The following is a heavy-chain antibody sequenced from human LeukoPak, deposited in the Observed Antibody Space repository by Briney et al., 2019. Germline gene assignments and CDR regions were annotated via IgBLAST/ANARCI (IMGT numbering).Heavy chain of an antibody. CDR2: ISGTGGAT. J-gene: IGHJ4*02. V-gene: IGHV3-23*01. CDR1: GFIFSNYA. CDR3: ANNDRGTLDY. D-gene: IGHD1-1*01. Sequence: PGGSLRLSCAASGFIFSNYAMSWVRQAPGKGLEWVSAISGTGGATYYADSVKGRFTISRDNSKNTLYLQMNSLRAEDTAVYYCANNDRGTLDYWGQGTLVTVSS.